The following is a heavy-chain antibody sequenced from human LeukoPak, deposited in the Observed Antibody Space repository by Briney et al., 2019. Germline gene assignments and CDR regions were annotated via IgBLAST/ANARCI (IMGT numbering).Heavy chain of an antibody. CDR2: ISNSSSTI. CDR1: GFTFSSYS. J-gene: IGHJ4*02. Sequence: GGSLRLSCAASGFTFSSYSMNWVRQAPGKGLEWVSYISNSSSTIYYADSVKGRFTISRGNAKNSLYLQMNSLRAEDTAVYYCAVIGMITFGGVIVDNFDYWGQGTLVTVSS. D-gene: IGHD3-16*02. V-gene: IGHV3-48*01. CDR3: AVIGMITFGGVIVDNFDY.